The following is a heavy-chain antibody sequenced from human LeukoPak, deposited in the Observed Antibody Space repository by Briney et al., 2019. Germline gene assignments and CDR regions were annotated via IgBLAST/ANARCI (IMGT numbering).Heavy chain of an antibody. CDR1: GFTFSSYS. Sequence: QTGGSLRLSCAASGFTFSSYSMNWVRQAPGKGLEWVSYVSSSSSTIYYADSVKGRFTISRDNAKNSLYLQMNSLRAEGTAVYYCARRGSNWSFDYWGQGTLVTVSS. CDR3: ARRGSNWSFDY. CDR2: VSSSSSTI. J-gene: IGHJ4*02. V-gene: IGHV3-48*04. D-gene: IGHD4-11*01.